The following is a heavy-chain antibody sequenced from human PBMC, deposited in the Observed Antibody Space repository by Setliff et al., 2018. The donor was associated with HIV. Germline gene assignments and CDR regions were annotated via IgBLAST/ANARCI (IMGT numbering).Heavy chain of an antibody. D-gene: IGHD5-18*01. Sequence: GGSLRLSCAASGFTFSSYNMNWVRQAPGKGLDWVSSISSRSSALYYADSVKGRFTISRDNAKNSLYLHMNSLRAEDTAVYYCARDSGYNYGPSFDWWGQGTLVTVSS. CDR2: ISSRSSAL. J-gene: IGHJ4*02. CDR1: GFTFSSYN. V-gene: IGHV3-21*04. CDR3: ARDSGYNYGPSFDW.